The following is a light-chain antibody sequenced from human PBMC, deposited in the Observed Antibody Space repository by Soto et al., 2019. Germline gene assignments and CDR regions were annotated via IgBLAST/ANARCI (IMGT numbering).Light chain of an antibody. V-gene: IGKV3-20*01. J-gene: IGKJ1*01. Sequence: EIVLTQSPGTLSLSPGERATLSCRASQSVSSSYLAWYQQKPGQAPRLLIYGASSRATGIPDRFSGSGSGTDFTLTISRLEPEDFAVYYCQQYGSSPQDTFGQGTKVDIK. CDR3: QQYGSSPQDT. CDR1: QSVSSSY. CDR2: GAS.